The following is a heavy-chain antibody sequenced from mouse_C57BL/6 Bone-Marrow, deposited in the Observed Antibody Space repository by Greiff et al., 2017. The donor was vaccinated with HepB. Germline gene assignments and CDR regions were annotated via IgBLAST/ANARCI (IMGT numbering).Heavy chain of an antibody. CDR2: IDPENGDT. CDR3: TTVPWFAY. D-gene: IGHD2-14*01. V-gene: IGHV14-4*01. J-gene: IGHJ3*01. Sequence: VQLQQSGAELVRPGASVKLSCTASGFNIKDDYMHWVKQSPEQGLEWIGWIDPENGDTEYASKFQGKATITADTSSNTAYLQLSSLTSEDTAVYYCTTVPWFAYWGQGTLVTVSA. CDR1: GFNIKDDY.